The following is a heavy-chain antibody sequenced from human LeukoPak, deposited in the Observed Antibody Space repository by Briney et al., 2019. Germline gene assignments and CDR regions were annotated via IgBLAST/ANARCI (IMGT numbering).Heavy chain of an antibody. V-gene: IGHV3-30*02. CDR2: IRYDGSNK. D-gene: IGHD6-13*01. Sequence: PGGSLRLSCAASGFTFSSYGMHWVRQAPGKGLEWVAFIRYDGSNKYYADSVKGRFTISRDNSKNTLYLQMNSLRAEDTAVYYCAKPPSIAAAGGFDYWGQGTLVTVTS. CDR3: AKPPSIAAAGGFDY. CDR1: GFTFSSYG. J-gene: IGHJ4*02.